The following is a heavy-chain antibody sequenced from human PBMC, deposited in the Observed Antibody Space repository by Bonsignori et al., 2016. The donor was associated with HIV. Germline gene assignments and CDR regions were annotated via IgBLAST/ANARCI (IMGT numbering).Heavy chain of an antibody. CDR2: ISWNSGSI. V-gene: IGHV3-9*01. CDR3: AKVLTGYSSSWDAFDI. J-gene: IGHJ3*02. Sequence: SLKISCAASGFTFDDYAMHWVRQAPGKGLEWVSGISWNSGSIGYADSVKGRFTISRDNAKNSLYLQMNSLRAEDTALYYCAKVLTGYSSSWDAFDIWGQGTMVTVSS. CDR1: GFTFDDYA. D-gene: IGHD6-13*01.